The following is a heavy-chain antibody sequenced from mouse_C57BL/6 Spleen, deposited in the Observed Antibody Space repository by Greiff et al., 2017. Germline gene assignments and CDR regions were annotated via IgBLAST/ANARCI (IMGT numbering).Heavy chain of an antibody. D-gene: IGHD4-1*01. V-gene: IGHV1-42*01. CDR2: INPSTGGT. J-gene: IGHJ2*01. CDR3: ARRASGTDYFDY. Sequence: EVQLQQSGPELVKPGASVKISCKASGYSFTGYYMNWVKQSPEKSLEWIGEINPSTGGTTYNQKFKAKATLTVDKSSSTAYMQLKSLTSEDSAVYYCARRASGTDYFDYWGQGTTLTVSS. CDR1: GYSFTGYY.